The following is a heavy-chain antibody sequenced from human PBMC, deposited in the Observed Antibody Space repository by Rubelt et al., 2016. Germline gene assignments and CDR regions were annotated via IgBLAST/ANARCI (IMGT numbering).Heavy chain of an antibody. CDR1: GGSISSGGYY. Sequence: QVQLQESGPGLVKPSQTLSLTCTVSGGSISSGGYYWSWIRQHPGKGLEWIGYIFYSGSTYYNPSLKSRVTRSVDTSKNQFSLKLSSVTAADTAVYYGARRAMGLAFDIWGQGTMVTVSS. D-gene: IGHD5-24*01. CDR2: IFYSGST. CDR3: ARRAMGLAFDI. J-gene: IGHJ3*02. V-gene: IGHV4-31*03.